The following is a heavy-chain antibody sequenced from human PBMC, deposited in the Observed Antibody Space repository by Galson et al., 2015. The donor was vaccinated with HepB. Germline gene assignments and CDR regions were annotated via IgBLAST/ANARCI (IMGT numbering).Heavy chain of an antibody. CDR3: VPDTSLVTF. J-gene: IGHJ4*02. CDR1: GFTFSNYW. V-gene: IGHV3-7*01. Sequence: SLRLSCAASGFTFSNYWMNWVRQAPGKGLEWAANIKADGSDKHYVDSVKGRFTIPRDNAKNSLNLQMNSLRAEDTAVYYCVPDTSLVTFWGQGTLVTVSS. CDR2: IKADGSDK. D-gene: IGHD5-18*01.